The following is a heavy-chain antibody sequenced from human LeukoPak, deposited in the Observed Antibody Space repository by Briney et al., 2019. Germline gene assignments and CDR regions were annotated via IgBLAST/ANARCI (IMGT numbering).Heavy chain of an antibody. D-gene: IGHD3-3*01. CDR2: INPNSGGT. CDR3: ARVRFLEWFFDAFDI. J-gene: IGHJ3*02. Sequence: ASVKVSCKDSGYTFTGYYMHWVRQAPGQGLEWMGWINPNSGGTNYAQKFQGRVTMTRDTSISTAYMELSRLRSDDAAVYYCARVRFLEWFFDAFDIWGQGTMVTVSS. V-gene: IGHV1-2*02. CDR1: GYTFTGYY.